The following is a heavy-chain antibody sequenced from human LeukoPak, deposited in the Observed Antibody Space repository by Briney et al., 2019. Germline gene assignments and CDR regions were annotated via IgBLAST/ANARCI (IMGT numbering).Heavy chain of an antibody. CDR1: GFTFDDYG. J-gene: IGHJ4*02. V-gene: IGHV3-20*01. CDR2: INWNGGST. CDR3: ARHEVGATPEGY. Sequence: PGGSLRLSCAASGFTFDDYGMSWVRQAPGKGLEWVSGINWNGGSTGYADSVKGRFTISRDNAKNSLYLQMNSLRAEDTALYHCARHEVGATPEGYWGQGTLVTVSS. D-gene: IGHD1-26*01.